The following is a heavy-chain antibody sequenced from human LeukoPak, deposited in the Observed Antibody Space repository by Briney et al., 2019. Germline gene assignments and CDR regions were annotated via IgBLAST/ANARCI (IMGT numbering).Heavy chain of an antibody. CDR1: GYTFTSYD. V-gene: IGHV1-18*01. CDR3: ARERYGGYDFWSGSSYYYYYGKDV. J-gene: IGHJ6*02. CDR2: MNPNNGNT. D-gene: IGHD3-3*01. Sequence: ASVKVSCKASGYTFTSYDINWVRQATGQGLEWMGWMNPNNGNTNYAQKLQGRVTMTTDTSTSTAYMELRSLRSDDTAVYYCARERYGGYDFWSGSSYYYYYGKDVWGQGTTVTVSS.